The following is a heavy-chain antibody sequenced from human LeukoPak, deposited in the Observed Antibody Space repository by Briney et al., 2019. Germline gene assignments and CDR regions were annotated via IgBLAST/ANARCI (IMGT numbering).Heavy chain of an antibody. CDR1: GFNFRKYW. J-gene: IGHJ4*01. CDR3: ARSLGD. V-gene: IGHV3-74*01. D-gene: IGHD3-16*01. Sequence: PGGSLRLSCAASGFNFRKYWMQWVRQVPGKGLVWVSEINPDGDYSGHSNSVRGRFTISRDNAKNTLYSQMTSLSAEDTAVYYCARSLGDWGQGTLVSVSS. CDR2: INPDGDYS.